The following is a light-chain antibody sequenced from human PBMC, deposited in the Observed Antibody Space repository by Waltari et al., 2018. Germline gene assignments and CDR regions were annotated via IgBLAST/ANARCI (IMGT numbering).Light chain of an antibody. J-gene: IGLJ2*01. CDR2: EVS. V-gene: IGLV2-23*02. Sequence: QSALTQPASVSGSPGQSITIPCTRTSSDVGSYNLVSWYQPHPGKAPQLMIYEVSKRPSGVFYRFSGCKSGSTASLTISGLQAEDEADYYCCSYAGSSTFVVFGGGTKLTVL. CDR1: SSDVGSYNL. CDR3: CSYAGSSTFVV.